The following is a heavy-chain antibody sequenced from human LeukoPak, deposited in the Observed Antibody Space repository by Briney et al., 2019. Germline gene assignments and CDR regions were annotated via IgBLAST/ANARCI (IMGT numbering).Heavy chain of an antibody. D-gene: IGHD5-12*01. CDR3: ARARGHSGYDWYY. V-gene: IGHV3-21*01. Sequence: GGSLRLSCAASGFTFSSYSMNWVRQAPGKGLEWVSSISSSSSYIYYADSVKGRFTISRDNAKNSLYLQMNSLRAEDTAVYYCARARGHSGYDWYYWGQGTLVTVSS. CDR2: ISSSSSYI. J-gene: IGHJ4*02. CDR1: GFTFSSYS.